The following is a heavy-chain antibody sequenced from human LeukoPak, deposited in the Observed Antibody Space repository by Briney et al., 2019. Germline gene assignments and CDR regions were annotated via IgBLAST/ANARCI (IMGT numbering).Heavy chain of an antibody. CDR2: INHSGST. CDR3: ARALKWFGELRPTYYYYYYMDV. CDR1: GGSFSGYY. D-gene: IGHD3-10*01. J-gene: IGHJ6*03. V-gene: IGHV4-34*01. Sequence: SETLSLTCAVYGGSFSGYYWSWIRQPPGKGLEWIGEINHSGSTNYNPSLESRVTISVDTSKNQFSLKLSSVTAADTAVYYCARALKWFGELRPTYYYYYYMDVWGQGTLVTVSS.